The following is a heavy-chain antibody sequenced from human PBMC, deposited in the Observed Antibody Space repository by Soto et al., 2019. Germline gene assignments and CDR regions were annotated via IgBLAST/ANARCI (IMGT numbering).Heavy chain of an antibody. CDR1: GFTFSSYA. Sequence: PGGSLRLSCAASGFTFSSYAMSWVRQAPGKGLEWVSAISGSGGSTYYADSVKGRFTISRDNSKNTLYLQMNSLRAEDTAVYYCAKDQKSSGWLYYFDYWGQGTLVTVSS. CDR2: ISGSGGST. V-gene: IGHV3-23*01. D-gene: IGHD6-19*01. J-gene: IGHJ4*02. CDR3: AKDQKSSGWLYYFDY.